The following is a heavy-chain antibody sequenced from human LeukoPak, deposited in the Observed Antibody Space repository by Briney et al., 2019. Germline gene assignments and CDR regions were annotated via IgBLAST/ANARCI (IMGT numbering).Heavy chain of an antibody. V-gene: IGHV3-7*01. CDR2: INPDGIKR. J-gene: IGHJ4*02. Sequence: PGVSLRLSCAVSGLTFSSSWMDWVRQAPGKGLEWVASINPDGIKRYSADSVKGRFTISRDNARNSLYLQMDSLRVEDTAFYYCARDLAFSRLDYWGQGVLVTVSS. CDR3: ARDLAFSRLDY. CDR1: GLTFSSSW. D-gene: IGHD5-12*01.